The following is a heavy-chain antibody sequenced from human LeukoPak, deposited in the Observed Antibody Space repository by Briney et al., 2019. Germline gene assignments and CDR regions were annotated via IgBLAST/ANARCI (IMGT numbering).Heavy chain of an antibody. CDR1: GGSFSDDY. D-gene: IGHD6-13*01. J-gene: IGHJ4*02. CDR3: ARRNRIAAAGTADY. V-gene: IGHV4-34*01. CDR2: SNHSGST. Sequence: SETLSLTCAVYGGSFSDDYWSWIRQPPGKGLEWIGESNHSGSTNYNPSLKSRVTISVDTSKSQFSLKLSSVTAADTAVYYCARRNRIAAAGTADYWGQGTLVTVSS.